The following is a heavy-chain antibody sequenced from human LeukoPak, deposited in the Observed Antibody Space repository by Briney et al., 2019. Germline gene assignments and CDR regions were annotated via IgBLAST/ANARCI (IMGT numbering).Heavy chain of an antibody. CDR3: ATRGYSYGPLGY. J-gene: IGHJ4*02. Sequence: ASVKVSCKVSGYTLTELSMHWVRQAPGKGLEWMGGFDPEDGETIYAQKFQGRVTMTEDTSTDTAYMELSSLRSEDTAVYYCATRGYSYGPLGYWGQGTLATVSS. D-gene: IGHD5-18*01. CDR2: FDPEDGET. CDR1: GYTLTELS. V-gene: IGHV1-24*01.